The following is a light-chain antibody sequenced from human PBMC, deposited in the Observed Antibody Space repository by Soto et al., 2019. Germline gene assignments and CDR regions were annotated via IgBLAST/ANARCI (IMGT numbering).Light chain of an antibody. CDR3: AAWDGSLRELL. CDR1: SSSIGKNY. V-gene: IGLV1-51*01. CDR2: DTN. J-gene: IGLJ2*01. Sequence: QSVLTQPPSLSAAPGQKVTISCSGSSSSIGKNYVSWYQQFPGTAPKLLIVDTNKRPSGIPDRFSGSKSGTSATLAITGLQTGDEADYYCAAWDGSLRELLFGGGTKLTVL.